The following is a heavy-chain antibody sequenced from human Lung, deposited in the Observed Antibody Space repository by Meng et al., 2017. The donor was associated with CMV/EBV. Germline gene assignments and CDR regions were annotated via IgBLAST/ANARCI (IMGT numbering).Heavy chain of an antibody. Sequence: SETLSLXXTVSGGSISSYYWSWIRQPPGKGLEWIGYIYYSGSTNYNPSLKSRVTISVDTSKNQFSLKLSSVTAADTAVYYCARESVYSSGWNWFDPWGQGTLVTVSS. CDR3: ARESVYSSGWNWFDP. D-gene: IGHD6-19*01. V-gene: IGHV4-59*01. CDR1: GGSISSYY. CDR2: IYYSGST. J-gene: IGHJ5*02.